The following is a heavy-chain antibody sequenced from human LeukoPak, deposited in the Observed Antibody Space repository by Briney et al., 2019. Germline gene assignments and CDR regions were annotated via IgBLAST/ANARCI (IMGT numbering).Heavy chain of an antibody. J-gene: IGHJ4*02. CDR3: AKATYCYDSSGYFY. CDR2: ISGSGGST. D-gene: IGHD3-22*01. V-gene: IGHV3-23*01. CDR1: GFTFSSYA. Sequence: GGSLRLSCAASGFTFSSYAMSWVRQAPGKGLEWVSAISGSGGSTYYADSVKGRFTISRDNSKNTLYLQMNSLRAEDTAVYYCAKATYCYDSSGYFYWGQGTLVTVSS.